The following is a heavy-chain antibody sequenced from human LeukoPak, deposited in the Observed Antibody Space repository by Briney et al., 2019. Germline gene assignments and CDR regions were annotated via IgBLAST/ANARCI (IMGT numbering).Heavy chain of an antibody. V-gene: IGHV3-66*01. CDR3: AKDLLLTIFGVVIIADNDAFDI. CDR1: GFTVSSNY. Sequence: GGSLRLSCAASGFTVSSNYMSWVRQAPGKGLEWVSVIYSGGSTYYADSVKGRFTISRDNSKNTLYLQMNSLRAEDTAVYYCAKDLLLTIFGVVIIADNDAFDIWGQGTMVTVSS. D-gene: IGHD3-3*01. CDR2: IYSGGST. J-gene: IGHJ3*02.